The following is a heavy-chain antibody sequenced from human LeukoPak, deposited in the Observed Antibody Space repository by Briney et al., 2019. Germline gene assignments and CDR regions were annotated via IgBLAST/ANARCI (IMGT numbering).Heavy chain of an antibody. CDR3: ATTSYYYDSPDY. D-gene: IGHD3-22*01. Sequence: KTSETLSLTCTVSGGSISSTNYWGWIRQPPGKGLEWIGSIYYSWDTYYNPSLKSRVTISVDTSKNQFSLKLSSVTAADTAVYYCATTSYYYDSPDYWGQGTLVTVSS. CDR2: IYYSWDT. V-gene: IGHV4-39*01. J-gene: IGHJ4*02. CDR1: GGSISSTNY.